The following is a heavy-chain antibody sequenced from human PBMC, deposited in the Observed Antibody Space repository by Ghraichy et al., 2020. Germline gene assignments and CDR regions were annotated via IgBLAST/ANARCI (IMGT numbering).Heavy chain of an antibody. CDR3: ARDGYGFDS. CDR2: ISYSGST. V-gene: IGHV4-59*01. Sequence: ETLSLTCTVSGGSIRSYFWSWIRQPPGKGLEWIGYISYSGSTNYNPSLESRVTISADTSKNQFSLILTSVTAADTAVYYCARDGYGFDSLGQGTLVTVSS. D-gene: IGHD2-15*01. CDR1: GGSIRSYF. J-gene: IGHJ4*02.